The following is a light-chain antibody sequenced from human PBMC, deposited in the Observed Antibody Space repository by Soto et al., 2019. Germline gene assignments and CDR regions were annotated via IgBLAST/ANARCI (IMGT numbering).Light chain of an antibody. Sequence: QSVLTQPPSVSAAPGQTITISCSGSSSNIGNNYVYWYQQLPGTAPKLLIYDTNNRPSGIPDRFSGSKFGTSATLGITGLQTGDEADYYCGTWDSSLNAGVFGGGTKLTVL. V-gene: IGLV1-51*01. CDR1: SSNIGNNY. CDR3: GTWDSSLNAGV. J-gene: IGLJ2*01. CDR2: DTN.